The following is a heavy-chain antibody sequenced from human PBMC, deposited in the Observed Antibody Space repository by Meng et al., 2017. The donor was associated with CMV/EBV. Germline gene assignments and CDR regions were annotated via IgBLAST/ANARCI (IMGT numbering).Heavy chain of an antibody. J-gene: IGHJ4*02. CDR3: ARGPRAAALGRG. V-gene: IGHV1-8*01. CDR1: GYTFTSYD. Sequence: ASVKVSCKAPGYTFTSYDINWVRQATGQGLEWMGWMNPNSGNTGYAQKFQGRVTMTRNTSISTAYMELSSLRSEDTAVYYCARGPRAAALGRGWGQGTLVTVSS. CDR2: MNPNSGNT. D-gene: IGHD6-13*01.